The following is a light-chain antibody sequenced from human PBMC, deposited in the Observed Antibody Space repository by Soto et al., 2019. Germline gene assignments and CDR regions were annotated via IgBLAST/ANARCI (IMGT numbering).Light chain of an antibody. CDR2: KAS. V-gene: IGKV1-5*03. Sequence: DIQMTQSPSTLSASVGDRVTITCRVSQSISSWLAWYQHKPGKAPNLLIYKASSLESGVPSRFSGSGSGTEFTLTVSSLQPDDFATYYCQQYDSYPLTFGGGTKVEIK. J-gene: IGKJ4*01. CDR3: QQYDSYPLT. CDR1: QSISSW.